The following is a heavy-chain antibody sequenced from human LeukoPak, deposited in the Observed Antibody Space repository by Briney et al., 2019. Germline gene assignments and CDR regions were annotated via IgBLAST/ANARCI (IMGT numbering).Heavy chain of an antibody. V-gene: IGHV1-69*06. J-gene: IGHJ4*02. Sequence: ASVKVSCKASGYTFTSYGISWVRQAPGQGLEWMGGIIPIFGTANYAQKFQGRVTITADKSTSTAYMELSSLRSEDTAVYYCARVSATYYDFWSGYPLDYWGQGTLVTVSS. D-gene: IGHD3-3*01. CDR3: ARVSATYYDFWSGYPLDY. CDR1: GYTFTSYG. CDR2: IIPIFGTA.